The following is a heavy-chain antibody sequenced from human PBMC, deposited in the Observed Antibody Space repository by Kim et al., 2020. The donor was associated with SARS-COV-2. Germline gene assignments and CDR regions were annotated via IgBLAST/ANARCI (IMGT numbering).Heavy chain of an antibody. V-gene: IGHV3-23*01. CDR3: VKVRDTAMSPLYFDS. J-gene: IGHJ4*02. CDR2: ISNSGSPT. CDR1: GFSFSNYA. D-gene: IGHD5-18*01. Sequence: GGSLRLSCAGSGFSFSNYALSWVRQTPGKGLEWVSAISNSGSPTYYADSVKGRFTISRDNSKNTLYLQMNGLRAEDTAIYYCVKVRDTAMSPLYFDSWRQGTLAIVS.